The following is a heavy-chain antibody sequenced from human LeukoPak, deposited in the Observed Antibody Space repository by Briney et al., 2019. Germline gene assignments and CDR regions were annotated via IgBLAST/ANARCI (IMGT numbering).Heavy chain of an antibody. J-gene: IGHJ4*02. Sequence: ASVKVSCKASGYTFTGYYMHWVRQAPGQGLEWMGWINPNSGGTNYAQKFQGRVTMTRDTSISTAYMELSRLRSDDTAVYYCARVYGDCAQTAFDYWGQGTLVTVSS. CDR2: INPNSGGT. CDR1: GYTFTGYY. D-gene: IGHD4-17*01. CDR3: ARVYGDCAQTAFDY. V-gene: IGHV1-2*02.